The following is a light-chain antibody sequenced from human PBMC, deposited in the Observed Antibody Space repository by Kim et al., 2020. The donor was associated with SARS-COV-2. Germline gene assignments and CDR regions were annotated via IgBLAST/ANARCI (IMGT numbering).Light chain of an antibody. J-gene: IGKJ4*01. V-gene: IGKV1-33*01. CDR3: QQYDSYPFT. CDR1: HDISNL. Sequence: ASVGDRVTITCQASHDISNLLSWYQQKPGKAPKLLIFGASDLDVGVPSRFSGSGSGTHFSFTITSLQPDDFATYYCQQYDSYPFTFGGGTKVDIK. CDR2: GAS.